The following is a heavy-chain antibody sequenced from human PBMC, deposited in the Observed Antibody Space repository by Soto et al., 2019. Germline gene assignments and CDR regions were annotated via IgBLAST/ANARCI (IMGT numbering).Heavy chain of an antibody. CDR1: GDIVSSNTAA. J-gene: IGHJ6*02. D-gene: IGHD3-10*01. V-gene: IGHV6-1*01. Sequence: SETLSLTCAISGDIVSSNTAAWNWIRQSPSRGLEWLGRIYYRSTWSFDYALSVRSRITIAPDTSKNQFSLHLDSLTPEDTALYYCAGVTWFRSMDVWGQGTPVTVSS. CDR3: AGVTWFRSMDV. CDR2: IYYRSTWSF.